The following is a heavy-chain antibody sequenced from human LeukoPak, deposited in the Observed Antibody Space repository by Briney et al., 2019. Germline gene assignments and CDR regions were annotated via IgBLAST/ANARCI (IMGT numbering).Heavy chain of an antibody. Sequence: SETLSLTCTVSGGSISSSGHYWGWIRQPPGKGLEWSGSIYYNGSDYYNPSLKSRVSISVDTSKNQVSLKLSSVTGADTAVYYCARRWEEHQLLASFDYWGQGSLVSVSS. CDR1: GGSISSSGHY. CDR3: ARRWEEHQLLASFDY. D-gene: IGHD2-2*01. V-gene: IGHV4-39*01. J-gene: IGHJ4*02. CDR2: IYYNGSD.